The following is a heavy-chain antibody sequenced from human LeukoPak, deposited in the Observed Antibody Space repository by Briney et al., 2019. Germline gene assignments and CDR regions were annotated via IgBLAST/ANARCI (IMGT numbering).Heavy chain of an antibody. CDR3: ARDRRYGGSSGVDY. D-gene: IGHD4-23*01. J-gene: IGHJ4*02. CDR2: IYYSGST. V-gene: IGHV4-31*03. Sequence: SETLSLTCTVSGGSISSGGYYWSWIRQHPGKGLEWIGYIYYSGSTYYNPSLKSRVTISVDTSKNQFSLKLSSVTAADTAVYYCARDRRYGGSSGVDYWGQGTLVTVSS. CDR1: GGSISSGGYY.